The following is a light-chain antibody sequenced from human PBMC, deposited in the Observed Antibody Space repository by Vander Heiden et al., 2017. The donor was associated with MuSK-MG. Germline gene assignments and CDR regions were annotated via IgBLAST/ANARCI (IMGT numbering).Light chain of an antibody. CDR1: NSDIGTYNF. V-gene: IGLV2-11*01. J-gene: IGLJ2*01. Sequence: QSAVTQPRSVSGSPGQSVTISYTGTNSDIGTYNFVSWFQHHPTRAPKLVIYAVSQRPSVVPDRFSGSKSGNTASLIISGLQAEDEAAYYCFSYAGSDSFVFFGGGTKLTVL. CDR2: AVS. CDR3: FSYAGSDSFVF.